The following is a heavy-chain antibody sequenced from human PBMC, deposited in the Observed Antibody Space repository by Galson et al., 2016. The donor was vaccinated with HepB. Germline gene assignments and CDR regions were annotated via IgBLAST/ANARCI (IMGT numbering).Heavy chain of an antibody. CDR3: ASRHSGWYYFDY. CDR1: GFISSVYN. V-gene: IGHV3-48*01. D-gene: IGHD6-19*01. CDR2: ITSSSDTM. J-gene: IGHJ4*02. Sequence: SLRLSCAASGFISSVYNMNWARQAPGKGLEWIAWITSSSDTMYYADSVKGRFTISRDNSKNTLYLQMNSLRAEDTAVYYCASRHSGWYYFDYWGQGTLVTVSS.